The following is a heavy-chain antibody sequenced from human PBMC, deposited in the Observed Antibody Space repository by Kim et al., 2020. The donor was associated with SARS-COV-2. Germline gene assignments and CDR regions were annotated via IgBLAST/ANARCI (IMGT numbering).Heavy chain of an antibody. D-gene: IGHD2-2*01. Sequence: GGSLRLSCAASGFTFSSYAMGWVRRVPGRGLEWVSVMSGSGGTTYFAASVKGRFTISRDNSKNTLFLQMNGLRAEDTAVYYCVKDFKDGCKNTGCSGGWTDYWGQGTLVTVS. CDR2: MSGSGGTT. J-gene: IGHJ4*02. CDR1: GFTFSSYA. V-gene: IGHV3-23*01. CDR3: VKDFKDGCKNTGCSGGWTDY.